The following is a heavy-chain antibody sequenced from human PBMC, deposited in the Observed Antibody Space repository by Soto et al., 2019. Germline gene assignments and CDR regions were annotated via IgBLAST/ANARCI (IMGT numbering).Heavy chain of an antibody. CDR3: ARRHCSSTSCPRSYYGMDV. J-gene: IGHJ6*02. CDR1: GYSFTNYW. CDR2: IDPSDSYT. V-gene: IGHV5-10-1*01. Sequence: LGESLKISCKDSGYSFTNYWISWVRQMPGKGLEWMGRIDPSDSYTNYSPSFQGHVTISADKSISTAYLQWSSLKASDTAVYYCARRHCSSTSCPRSYYGMDVWGQGTTVTVSS. D-gene: IGHD2-2*01.